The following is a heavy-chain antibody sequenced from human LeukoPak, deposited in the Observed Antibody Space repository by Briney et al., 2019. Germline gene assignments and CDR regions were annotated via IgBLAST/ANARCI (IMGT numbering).Heavy chain of an antibody. CDR2: IYYSGST. V-gene: IGHV4-59*08. CDR1: GGSISSYY. J-gene: IGHJ4*02. CDR3: ARLGSGIAVADKGDY. Sequence: SETLSLTCTVSGGSISSYYWSWIRQPPGKGLEWIGYIYYSGSTNYNPSLKSRVTISVDTSKNQFSLKLSSVAAADTAVYYCARLGSGIAVADKGDYWGQGTLVTVSS. D-gene: IGHD6-19*01.